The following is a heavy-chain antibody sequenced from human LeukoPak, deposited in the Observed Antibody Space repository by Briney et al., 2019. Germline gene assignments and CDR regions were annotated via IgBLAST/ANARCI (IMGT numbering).Heavy chain of an antibody. Sequence: GGSQRLSCAASGFSVSNNYMSWVRQPPGKGLEWVSVIYSGGSTYYVDSVKGRFTISRDNSKNTLFMQMNSLRAEDTAVYYCAKDFYDSSGSRYDYWGQGTLVTVSS. CDR3: AKDFYDSSGSRYDY. CDR1: GFSVSNNY. CDR2: IYSGGST. D-gene: IGHD3-22*01. V-gene: IGHV3-53*01. J-gene: IGHJ4*02.